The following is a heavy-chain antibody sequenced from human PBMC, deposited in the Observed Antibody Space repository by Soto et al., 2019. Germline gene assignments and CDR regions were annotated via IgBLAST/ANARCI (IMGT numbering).Heavy chain of an antibody. CDR3: WEDLTVGDYPLGYYYGKDV. J-gene: IGHJ6*02. CDR2: INGSGGST. V-gene: IGHV3-23*01. Sequence: PGGSLRLSCAASGFTFSSYAMSWVRQAPGKGLEWVSAINGSGGSTYYADSVKGRFTISRDNSKNTRYLQMNSLRAEDTAVYYCWEDLTVGDYPLGYYYGKDVWGQGTTVNVSS. CDR1: GFTFSSYA. D-gene: IGHD4-17*01.